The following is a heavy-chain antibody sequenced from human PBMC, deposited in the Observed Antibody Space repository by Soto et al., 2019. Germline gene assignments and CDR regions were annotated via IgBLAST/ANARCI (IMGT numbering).Heavy chain of an antibody. J-gene: IGHJ3*02. Sequence: QMQLVESGGGLVKPGGSLRLSCAASGFTFSDYYMSWIRQAPGKGLEWVSYISSSGSTIYYADSVKGRCTISRDNAKNSLYLQMNSLRAEDTAVYYCAASIAVAPDAFDIWGQGTMVTVS. CDR3: AASIAVAPDAFDI. CDR2: ISSSGSTI. V-gene: IGHV3-11*01. D-gene: IGHD6-19*01. CDR1: GFTFSDYY.